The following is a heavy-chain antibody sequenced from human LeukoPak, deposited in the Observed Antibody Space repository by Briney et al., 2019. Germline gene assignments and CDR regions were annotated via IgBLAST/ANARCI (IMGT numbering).Heavy chain of an antibody. Sequence: PSETLSLTCTASGGSISSYYWSWIRQPAGKGLEWIGRIYTSGSTKYNPSLKSRVTMSVDTSKNQFSLKLSSVTAADTAVYYCARVGILTGFMDVWGQGTTVTVSS. CDR2: IYTSGST. CDR3: ARVGILTGFMDV. CDR1: GGSISSYY. D-gene: IGHD3-9*01. J-gene: IGHJ6*02. V-gene: IGHV4-4*07.